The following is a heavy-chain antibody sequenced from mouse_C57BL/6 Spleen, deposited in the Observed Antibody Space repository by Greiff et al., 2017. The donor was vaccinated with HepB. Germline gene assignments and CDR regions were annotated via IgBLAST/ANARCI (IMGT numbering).Heavy chain of an antibody. CDR1: GFTFSSYA. V-gene: IGHV5-4*01. J-gene: IGHJ2*01. CDR2: ISDGGSYT. Sequence: EVKLMESGGGLVKPGGSLKLSCAASGFTFSSYAMSWVRQTPEKRLEWVATISDGGSYTYYPDNVKGRFTISRDNAKNNLYLQMSHLKSEDSAMYYCARDGRYFDYWGQGTTLTVSS. CDR3: ARDGRYFDY.